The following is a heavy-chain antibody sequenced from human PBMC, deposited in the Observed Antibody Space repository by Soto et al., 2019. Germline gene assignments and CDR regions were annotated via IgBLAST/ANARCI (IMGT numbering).Heavy chain of an antibody. CDR2: ISGSGGST. CDR1: GFTFSSYA. CDR3: EKAPLTQRAGVVTPPNWLDP. J-gene: IGHJ5*02. Sequence: GGSLRLSCAASGFTFSSYAMSWVRQAPGKGLEWVSAISGSGGSTYYADSVKGRFTISRDNSKNTLYLQLNSLRAEDTAVYYCEKAPLTQRAGVVTPPNWLDPWGQGTLVTVSA. D-gene: IGHD3-3*01. V-gene: IGHV3-23*01.